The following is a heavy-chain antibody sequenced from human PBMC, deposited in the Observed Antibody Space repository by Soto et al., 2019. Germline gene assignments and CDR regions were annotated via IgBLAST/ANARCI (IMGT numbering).Heavy chain of an antibody. CDR1: GGTFSSYA. CDR2: IIPLFGTT. D-gene: IGHD3-16*02. J-gene: IGHJ4*02. Sequence: ASVKVSCKAFGGTFSSYAISWVRQAPGQGLEWMGGIIPLFGTTNYAPKFQGRVAITADERARTAYMDLSSLKSEDTAVYYCATNNRASYHFDYWGQGTLVTVSS. V-gene: IGHV1-69*13. CDR3: ATNNRASYHFDY.